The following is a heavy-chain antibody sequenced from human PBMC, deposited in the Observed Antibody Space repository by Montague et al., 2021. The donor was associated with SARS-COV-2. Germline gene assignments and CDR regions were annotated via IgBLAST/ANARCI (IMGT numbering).Heavy chain of an antibody. CDR2: ISGAGTTI. D-gene: IGHD2-8*02. Sequence: SLRLSCAASGFTFSYFEMNWVSQAPGKGLEWISYISGAGTTIYYADSVKGRFTISRDNAKNSLYLQMNSLRAEDTAVYYCARDLVVTDGISDYWGQGTLVTVSS. CDR1: GFTFSYFE. CDR3: ARDLVVTDGISDY. J-gene: IGHJ4*02. V-gene: IGHV3-48*03.